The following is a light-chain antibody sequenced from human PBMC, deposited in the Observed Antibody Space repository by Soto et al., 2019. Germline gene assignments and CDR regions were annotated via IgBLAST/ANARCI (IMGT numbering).Light chain of an antibody. Sequence: EIVMTQSPATMYMSPGERATLSCRASQSVSSNLAWYQQKPGQAPRLLIYGASTRATGIPARFSGSGSGTEFTLTISSLQSEDFAVYYCQQYNNWPPLTFGGGTKVEIK. CDR2: GAS. J-gene: IGKJ4*01. CDR1: QSVSSN. CDR3: QQYNNWPPLT. V-gene: IGKV3-15*01.